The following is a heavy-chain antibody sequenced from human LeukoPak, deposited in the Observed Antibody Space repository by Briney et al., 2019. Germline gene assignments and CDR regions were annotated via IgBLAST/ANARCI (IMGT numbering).Heavy chain of an antibody. J-gene: IGHJ4*02. D-gene: IGHD5-18*01. CDR1: GGSFGGYY. Sequence: PSETLSLTCAVYGGSFGGYYWSWIRQPPGKGLEWIGEINHSGSTNYNPSLKSRVTISVDTSKNQFSLKLSSVTAADTAVYYCARVSQSYGYDYFDYWGQGTLVTVSS. CDR2: INHSGST. CDR3: ARVSQSYGYDYFDY. V-gene: IGHV4-34*01.